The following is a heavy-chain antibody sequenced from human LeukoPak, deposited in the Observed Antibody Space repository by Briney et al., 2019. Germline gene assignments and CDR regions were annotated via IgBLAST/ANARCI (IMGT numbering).Heavy chain of an antibody. J-gene: IGHJ6*02. D-gene: IGHD3-3*01. CDR3: ARERTLNYDFWSGYYKEVVDV. CDR2: ITGSGGNT. V-gene: IGHV3-21*04. Sequence: GGSLRLSCVASGLTVSNNCMSWVRQAPGKGLEWVSAITGSGGNTYYADSVKGRFTISRDNAKNSLYLQMNSLRAEDTAVYYCARERTLNYDFWSGYYKEVVDVWGQGTTVTVSS. CDR1: GLTVSNNC.